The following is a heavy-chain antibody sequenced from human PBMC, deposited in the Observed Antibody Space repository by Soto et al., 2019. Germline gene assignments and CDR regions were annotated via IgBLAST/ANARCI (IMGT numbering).Heavy chain of an antibody. J-gene: IGHJ6*02. V-gene: IGHV1-3*01. CDR3: ATSRGGSGWSFYYYYGMDV. CDR1: GYTFTSYD. Sequence: GASVKVSCKASGYTFTSYDMHWVRQAPGQRLEWMGWINAGNGNTKYSQKFQGRVTITRDTSASTAYMELSSLRSEDTAVYYCATSRGGSGWSFYYYYGMDVWGQGTTVTVSS. D-gene: IGHD6-19*01. CDR2: INAGNGNT.